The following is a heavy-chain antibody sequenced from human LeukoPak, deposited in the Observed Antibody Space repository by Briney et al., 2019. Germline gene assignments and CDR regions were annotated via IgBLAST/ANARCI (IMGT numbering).Heavy chain of an antibody. Sequence: PSETLSLTCTVSGGSISSSSYYWGWIRQPPGKGLEWIGSIYYSGSTYYNPSLKSRVTISVDTSKNQFSLKLSSVTAAGTAVYYCAGSLGTSNFDYWGQGTLVTVSS. CDR1: GGSISSSSYY. J-gene: IGHJ4*02. V-gene: IGHV4-39*07. CDR2: IYYSGST. CDR3: AGSLGTSNFDY. D-gene: IGHD3-10*01.